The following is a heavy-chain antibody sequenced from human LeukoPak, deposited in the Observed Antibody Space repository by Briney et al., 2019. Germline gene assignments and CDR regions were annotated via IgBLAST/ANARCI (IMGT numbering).Heavy chain of an antibody. V-gene: IGHV4-39*07. CDR2: IYYSGST. Sequence: SETLSLTCTVSGGSISSSSYYWGWIRQPPGKGLEWIGSIYYSGSTYYNPSLKSRVTISVDTSKNQFSLKLSSVTAADTAVYYCAREGFYYYDSSGYYVWGQGTLDTVSS. CDR3: AREGFYYYDSSGYYV. CDR1: GGSISSSSYY. D-gene: IGHD3-22*01. J-gene: IGHJ4*02.